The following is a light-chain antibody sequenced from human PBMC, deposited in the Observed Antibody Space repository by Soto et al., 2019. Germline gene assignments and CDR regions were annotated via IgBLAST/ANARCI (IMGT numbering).Light chain of an antibody. V-gene: IGLV2-14*01. CDR1: SSDVGGYNY. Sequence: ALTHPASVSGSPGQSITISCTGTSSDVGGYNYVSWYQQHPGKAPKLMIYEVSNRPSGISSRFSGPKSGNTASLTISGLQAEDEADYYCSSRTSSITYVFGTGTKVTVL. CDR2: EVS. J-gene: IGLJ1*01. CDR3: SSRTSSITYV.